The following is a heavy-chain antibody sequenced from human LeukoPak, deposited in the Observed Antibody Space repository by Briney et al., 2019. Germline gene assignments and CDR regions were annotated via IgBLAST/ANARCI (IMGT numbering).Heavy chain of an antibody. J-gene: IGHJ4*02. V-gene: IGHV1-2*02. D-gene: IGHD3-16*01. CDR2: IHPNSDGT. Sequence: EASAKVSCKASGYTFTDYYMHWVRQAPGQGLEWMGWIHPNSDGTKYAQKFQGRVTMTRDTSISTAYMELVRLTSDDTAVYYCARDPDEAIMDFDYWGQGTLVTVSS. CDR3: ARDPDEAIMDFDY. CDR1: GYTFTDYY.